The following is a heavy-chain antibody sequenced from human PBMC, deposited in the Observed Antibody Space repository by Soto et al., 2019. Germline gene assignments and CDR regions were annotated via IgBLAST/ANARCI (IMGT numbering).Heavy chain of an antibody. V-gene: IGHV1-18*01. J-gene: IGHJ5*01. CDR3: ARVVPGAGAWFGS. Sequence: QVQLVQSGGEVQRTGASVKVSCNTSGYTFSNYGITWVLQAPGQPLEWLGWISLYSDGTNYAQKFQGRVSMTTDTSATTAYKELRSLRSEDTAVYYCARVVPGAGAWFGSWSQRTLVTFYS. CDR1: GYTFSNYG. CDR2: ISLYSDGT. D-gene: IGHD2-2*01.